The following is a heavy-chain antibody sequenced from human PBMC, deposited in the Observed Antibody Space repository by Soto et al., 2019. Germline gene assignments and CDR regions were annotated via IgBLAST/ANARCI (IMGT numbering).Heavy chain of an antibody. D-gene: IGHD4-17*01. CDR2: INHSGST. Sequence: QVQLQQWGAGLLKPSETLSLTCAVYGGSFSGYYWSGIRQPPGKGLEWIGEINHSGSTNYNPSVKSRVTISVDTTKNQFSLKLSSVTAADTAVYYCASTDYGGNSDPYSQLDYYYSGMDVWGQGTTVTVSS. V-gene: IGHV4-34*01. CDR3: ASTDYGGNSDPYSQLDYYYSGMDV. J-gene: IGHJ6*02. CDR1: GGSFSGYY.